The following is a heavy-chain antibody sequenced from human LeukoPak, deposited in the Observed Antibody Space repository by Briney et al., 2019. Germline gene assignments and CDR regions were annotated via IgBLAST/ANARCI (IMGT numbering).Heavy chain of an antibody. V-gene: IGHV4-39*07. CDR3: ARSGSYKNPGNS. Sequence: SETLSLTCTVSGGSISSSSYYWGWLRQPPGKGLEWIGSIYYSGSTYYNPSLKSRVTISVDTSKNQFSLKLSSVTAADTAVYYCARSGSYKNPGNSWGQGTLVTVSS. CDR2: IYYSGST. CDR1: GGSISSSSYY. J-gene: IGHJ4*02. D-gene: IGHD1-26*01.